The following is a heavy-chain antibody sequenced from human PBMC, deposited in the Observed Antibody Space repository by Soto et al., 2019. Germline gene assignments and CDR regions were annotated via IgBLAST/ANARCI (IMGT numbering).Heavy chain of an antibody. V-gene: IGHV3-23*01. Sequence: GGSLRLSCAVSGFTFSSYAMTWVRQAPGKGLEWLSVISSTGSTYSADSVKGRFTISRDNSKNTLFLQMNSLRAEDTAVYYCARDYFGSGSYISDYWGQGTLVTVSS. CDR2: ISSTGST. CDR3: ARDYFGSGSYISDY. J-gene: IGHJ4*02. D-gene: IGHD3-10*01. CDR1: GFTFSSYA.